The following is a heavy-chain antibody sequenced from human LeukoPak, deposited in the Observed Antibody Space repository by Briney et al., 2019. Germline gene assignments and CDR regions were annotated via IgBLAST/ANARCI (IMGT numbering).Heavy chain of an antibody. J-gene: IGHJ5*02. Sequence: SETLSLTCTVSGGSISSYYWSWIRQPPGKGLEWIACISYSGSTKYNPSFKSRVTISVDTSKNQLSLKLSSVTAADTAVYYCAREPGFDSSGYLNWFDPWGQGTLVTVSS. D-gene: IGHD3-22*01. CDR1: GGSISSYY. CDR2: ISYSGST. V-gene: IGHV4-59*01. CDR3: AREPGFDSSGYLNWFDP.